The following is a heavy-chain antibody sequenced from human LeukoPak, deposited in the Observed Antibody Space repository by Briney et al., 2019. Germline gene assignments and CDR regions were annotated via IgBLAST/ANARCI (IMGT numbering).Heavy chain of an antibody. CDR2: IKQEGSER. D-gene: IGHD1-1*01. J-gene: IGHJ6*02. V-gene: IGHV3-7*01. CDR1: GFTFSSYW. CDR3: ARERYASSYYYYGMDV. Sequence: GGSLRLSCAASGFTFSSYWMSWVRQAPGKGLEWVANIKQEGSERYYVDSVMGRFTISRDNSKNTLYLQMNSLRAEDTAVYYCARERYASSYYYYGMDVWGQGTTVTVSS.